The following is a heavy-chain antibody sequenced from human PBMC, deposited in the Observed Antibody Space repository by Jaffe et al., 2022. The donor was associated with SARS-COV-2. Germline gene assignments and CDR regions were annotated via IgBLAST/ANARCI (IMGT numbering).Heavy chain of an antibody. Sequence: QVQLVQSGAEVKKPGASVKVSCKASGYTFTSYYMHWVRQAPGQGLEWMGIINPSGGSTSYAQKFQGRVTMTRDTSTSTVYMELSSLRSEDTAVYYCASARGESSGWYHSVVLAYYYYYGMDVWGQGTTVTVSS. D-gene: IGHD6-19*01. CDR2: INPSGGST. CDR3: ASARGESSGWYHSVVLAYYYYYGMDV. CDR1: GYTFTSYY. J-gene: IGHJ6*02. V-gene: IGHV1-46*01.